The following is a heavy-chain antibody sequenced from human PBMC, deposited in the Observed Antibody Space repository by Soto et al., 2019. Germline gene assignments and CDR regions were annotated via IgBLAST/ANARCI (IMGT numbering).Heavy chain of an antibody. CDR3: AKDRGHNSGYPILDQ. D-gene: IGHD3-22*01. CDR1: GFSIDSYA. Sequence: EVQLLESGGGLAQPGGSLRLSCAASGFSIDSYAMNWVRQAPGKGLEWISMIRNSGESTYYAESVKGRFTISRDSSKKRLYLQMNSLRVEDTAVFYCAKDRGHNSGYPILDQWGQGILVTVSS. CDR2: IRNSGEST. J-gene: IGHJ1*01. V-gene: IGHV3-23*01.